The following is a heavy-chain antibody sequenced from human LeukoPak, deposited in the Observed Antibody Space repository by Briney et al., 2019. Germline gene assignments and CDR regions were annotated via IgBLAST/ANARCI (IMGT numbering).Heavy chain of an antibody. V-gene: IGHV4-61*01. CDR3: ARVVVAATNWFDP. CDR1: GGSVSNDSYY. CDR2: IYYRGRP. J-gene: IGHJ5*02. Sequence: SETLSLTCSVSGGSVSNDSYYWSWIRQPPGMRLEWIGYIYYRGRPNYNPTLKSRVTLSVDTSKNQFSLKLSSVTAADTAVYYCARVVVAATNWFDPWGQGTLVTVSS. D-gene: IGHD2-15*01.